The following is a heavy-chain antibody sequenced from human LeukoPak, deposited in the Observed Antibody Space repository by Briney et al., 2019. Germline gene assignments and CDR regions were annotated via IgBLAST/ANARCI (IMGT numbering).Heavy chain of an antibody. CDR3: ARDRGDSSGYSPYFDY. J-gene: IGHJ4*02. Sequence: PGGSLRLSCAASGFTFTTYWMSWVRQAPGKGLEWVAVISYDGSNKYYADSVKGRFTISRDNSKNTLYLQMNSLRAEDTAVYYCARDRGDSSGYSPYFDYWGQGTLVTVSS. CDR1: GFTFTTYW. D-gene: IGHD3-22*01. V-gene: IGHV3-30*03. CDR2: ISYDGSNK.